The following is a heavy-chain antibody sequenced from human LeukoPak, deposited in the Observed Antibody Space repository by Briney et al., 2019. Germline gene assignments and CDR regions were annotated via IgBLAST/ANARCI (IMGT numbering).Heavy chain of an antibody. J-gene: IGHJ3*02. Sequence: GGPLRLSCAASGFTFSTYGIHWVRQAPGKGLEWVAAISYDGSDKNYADSVKGRFTISRDNSKNKLYLQMNSLRAEDTAVYYCARGSWGTTFPGAFDIWGQGTMVTVSS. V-gene: IGHV3-30*03. CDR3: ARGSWGTTFPGAFDI. CDR2: ISYDGSDK. D-gene: IGHD3-16*01. CDR1: GFTFSTYG.